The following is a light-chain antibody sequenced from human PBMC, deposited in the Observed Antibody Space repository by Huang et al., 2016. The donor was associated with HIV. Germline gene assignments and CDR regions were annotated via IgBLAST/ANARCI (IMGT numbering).Light chain of an antibody. V-gene: IGKV3-15*01. J-gene: IGKJ1*01. CDR3: QHYNNWPWWT. CDR1: QSVTSN. CDR2: SAS. Sequence: EVVMTQSPAILSVSPGERATLSCRASQSVTSNLAWYQQKPGQAPRLLIYSASTRATGIPARFRGSGSGTEFTLTISSRQSEDFAVYYCQHYNNWPWWTFGQGTKVEIK.